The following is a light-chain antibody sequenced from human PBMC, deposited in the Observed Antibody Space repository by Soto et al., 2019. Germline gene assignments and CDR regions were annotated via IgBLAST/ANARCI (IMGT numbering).Light chain of an antibody. CDR2: GAS. CDR1: QSVSSSY. CDR3: QQYGSSPRLT. Sequence: EIVLTQSPGTLSLSPGERATLSCRASQSVSSSYLAWYQQKPGQAPRILIYGASSRATGIPARFSGSGSGTDFTLTISRLEPEAFTVSYCQQYGSSPRLTFGVGTKVEIK. J-gene: IGKJ4*01. V-gene: IGKV3-20*01.